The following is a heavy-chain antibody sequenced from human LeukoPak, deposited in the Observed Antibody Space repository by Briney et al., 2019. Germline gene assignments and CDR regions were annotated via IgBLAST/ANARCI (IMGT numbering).Heavy chain of an antibody. CDR1: GFTFSSYS. D-gene: IGHD1-1*01. CDR2: ISSSSSYI. J-gene: IGHJ3*02. Sequence: GGSLRLSCAASGFTFSSYSMNWVRQAPGKGLEWVSSISSSSSYIYYADSVKGRFTISRDNAKNSLYLQMNSLRAEDTAVYYCARDSYNWNDGAFDIWGQGTMVTVSP. CDR3: ARDSYNWNDGAFDI. V-gene: IGHV3-21*01.